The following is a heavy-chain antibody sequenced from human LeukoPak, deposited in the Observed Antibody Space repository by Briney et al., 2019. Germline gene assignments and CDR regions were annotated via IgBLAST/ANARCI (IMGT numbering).Heavy chain of an antibody. J-gene: IGHJ5*02. CDR3: AKDGPLYCSGGSCYWFDP. Sequence: GGSLRLSCAASGFTFSSYGMHWVRQAPGKGLEWVAVISYDGSNKYYADSVKGRFTISRDNSKNTLYLQMNSLRAEDTAVYYCAKDGPLYCSGGSCYWFDPWGQGTLVTVSS. V-gene: IGHV3-30*18. CDR2: ISYDGSNK. CDR1: GFTFSSYG. D-gene: IGHD2-15*01.